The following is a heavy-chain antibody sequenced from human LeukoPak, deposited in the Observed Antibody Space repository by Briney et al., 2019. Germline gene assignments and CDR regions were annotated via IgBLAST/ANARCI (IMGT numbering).Heavy chain of an antibody. CDR2: ISSSSSYI. D-gene: IGHD6-19*01. CDR1: GFTFSSYS. Sequence: GGSLRLSCAASGFTFSSYSMNWVRQAPGKGLEWVSSISSSSSYIYYADSVKGRFTISRDNAKNSLYLQMNSLRAEDTAVYYCARDKTVAGTLLPWGQGTLVTVPS. J-gene: IGHJ5*02. CDR3: ARDKTVAGTLLP. V-gene: IGHV3-21*01.